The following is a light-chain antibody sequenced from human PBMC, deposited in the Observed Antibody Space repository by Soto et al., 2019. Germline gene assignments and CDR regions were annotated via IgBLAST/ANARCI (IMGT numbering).Light chain of an antibody. CDR2: AAS. J-gene: IGKJ4*01. CDR1: QGISNY. CDR3: QTYTNVPA. V-gene: IGKV1-27*01. Sequence: DIQMTQSPSSLSASVGDRVTITCRASQGISNYLAWYQQIPGKVPKLLISAASTLQSGVPPRFSGSGSGTDFTLTISSLQPEDVATYYCQTYTNVPAFGGGTKVEIK.